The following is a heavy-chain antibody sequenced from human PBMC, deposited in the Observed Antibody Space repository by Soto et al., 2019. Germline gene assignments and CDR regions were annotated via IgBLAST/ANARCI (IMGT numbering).Heavy chain of an antibody. CDR2: VSYDGSYT. J-gene: IGHJ4*02. V-gene: IGHV3-30*18. Sequence: GGSLRLSCAASGFTFSSYGMHWVRPGPGKGLEWVAVVSYDGSYTYYADSVKGRFTISRDNSMHMLYLQMNSLRPEDTAFFYCAKSPGYYGSGSYLDYWGQGTLVTVSS. CDR1: GFTFSSYG. D-gene: IGHD3-10*01. CDR3: AKSPGYYGSGSYLDY.